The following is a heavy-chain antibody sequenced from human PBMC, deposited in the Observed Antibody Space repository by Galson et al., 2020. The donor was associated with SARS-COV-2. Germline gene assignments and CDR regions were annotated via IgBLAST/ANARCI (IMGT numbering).Heavy chain of an antibody. J-gene: IGHJ4*02. CDR2: ISAYNDNT. D-gene: IGHD3-10*01. CDR3: ARTDTIEYYYGAGPGPRVDY. Sequence: ASVKVSCKASGYTFTSYGISWVRQAPGQRLEWMGWISAYNDNTKYAQNLQGRVTMTTDTSTATAYMELRSLRSDDTAVFYCARTDTIEYYYGAGPGPRVDYWCKGTLVNGSS. V-gene: IGHV1-18*01. CDR1: GYTFTSYG.